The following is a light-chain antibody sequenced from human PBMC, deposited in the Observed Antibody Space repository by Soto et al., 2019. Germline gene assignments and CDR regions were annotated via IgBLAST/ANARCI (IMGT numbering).Light chain of an antibody. V-gene: IGLV2-14*01. CDR2: DVS. CDR1: SSDVGGYNY. Sequence: QSVLTQPASVSGPPGQSITISCTGTSSDVGGYNYVSWYQQHPGKAPKLMIYDVSNRPSGVSNRFSGSKSSNTASLTISGLQAEDEADYYCSSYTSSSTYVFGTGTKVTV. J-gene: IGLJ1*01. CDR3: SSYTSSSTYV.